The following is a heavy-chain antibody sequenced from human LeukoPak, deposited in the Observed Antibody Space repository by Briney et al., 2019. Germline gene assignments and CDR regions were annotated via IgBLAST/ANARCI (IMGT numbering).Heavy chain of an antibody. J-gene: IGHJ4*02. Sequence: GGSLRLACAAAGFTFTSFWMSWVRPAPGKVLEWVANIKQDGSEKYYVDSVKGRFTISRDNAKNSLYLQMNSLRAEDTAVYYCARAVVVVVVAATTFDYWGQGTLVTVSS. CDR2: IKQDGSEK. CDR1: GFTFTSFW. V-gene: IGHV3-7*05. CDR3: ARAVVVVVVAATTFDY. D-gene: IGHD2-15*01.